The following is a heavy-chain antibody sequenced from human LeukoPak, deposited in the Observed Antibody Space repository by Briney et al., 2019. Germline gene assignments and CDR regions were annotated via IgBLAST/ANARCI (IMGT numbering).Heavy chain of an antibody. Sequence: GGSLRLSCAASGFTFSSYTMTWVRQAPGKGPEWVSGISGGGGSTYYADSVQGRFTLSRDNSKNTLYLQMNSLRADDTAVYYCAKCLGPYGDCYFDYWGQGTLVTVSS. J-gene: IGHJ4*02. CDR3: AKCLGPYGDCYFDY. CDR2: ISGGGGST. V-gene: IGHV3-23*01. CDR1: GFTFSSYT. D-gene: IGHD4-17*01.